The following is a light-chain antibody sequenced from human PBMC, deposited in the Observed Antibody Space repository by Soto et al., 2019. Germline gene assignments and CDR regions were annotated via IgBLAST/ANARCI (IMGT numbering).Light chain of an antibody. V-gene: IGKV1-5*03. CDR3: QHYNSYFPWM. CDR2: KAS. CDR1: QSSSSW. J-gene: IGKJ1*01. Sequence: DIQMTQSPSTLSASVGDRVTITCRASQSSSSWLAWYQQKPGKAPKLLIYKASSLESGVPSRFSGSGSGTEFTLTISSLQPDDFATYYCQHYNSYFPWMFGQGTKVEI.